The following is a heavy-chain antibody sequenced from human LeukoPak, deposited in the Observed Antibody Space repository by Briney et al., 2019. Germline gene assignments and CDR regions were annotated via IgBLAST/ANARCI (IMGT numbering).Heavy chain of an antibody. CDR1: GFTFSNYA. CDR3: ARARVDIAMFTWLNWYFDL. J-gene: IGHJ2*01. D-gene: IGHD5-18*01. Sequence: PGGSLRLSCAASGFTFSNYAIHGVRQAPGKGLEWVAVISYDGSNKYYADSVKGRFTISRDNSKNALYLQMNSLRAEDTAVYYCARARVDIAMFTWLNWYFDLWGRGTLVTVSS. CDR2: ISYDGSNK. V-gene: IGHV3-30-3*01.